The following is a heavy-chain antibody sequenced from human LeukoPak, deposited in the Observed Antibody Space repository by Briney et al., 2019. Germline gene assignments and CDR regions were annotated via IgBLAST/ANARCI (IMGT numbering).Heavy chain of an antibody. D-gene: IGHD2-21*02. Sequence: GESLKISCKGSGYSFTSYWIGWVRQMPGKGLEWMGIIYPGDSDTRYSPSFQGQVTISADKSISTAYLQWSSLKASDTAMYYCARPTYCGGDCYFRDDAFDIWGQGTMVTVSS. CDR2: IYPGDSDT. CDR1: GYSFTSYW. J-gene: IGHJ3*02. CDR3: ARPTYCGGDCYFRDDAFDI. V-gene: IGHV5-51*01.